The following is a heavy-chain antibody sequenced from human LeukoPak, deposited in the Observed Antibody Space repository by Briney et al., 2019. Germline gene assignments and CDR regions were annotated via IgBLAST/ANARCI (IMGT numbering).Heavy chain of an antibody. CDR2: INPNSGGT. Sequence: GASVKVSCKASGYTFTGYYMHWVRQAPGQGLERMGWINPNSGGTNYAQKFQGRVTMTRDTSISTVYMELSRLRSDDTAVYYCAREWASIAAAGTINWFDPWGQGTLVTVSS. D-gene: IGHD6-13*01. V-gene: IGHV1-2*02. J-gene: IGHJ5*02. CDR1: GYTFTGYY. CDR3: AREWASIAAAGTINWFDP.